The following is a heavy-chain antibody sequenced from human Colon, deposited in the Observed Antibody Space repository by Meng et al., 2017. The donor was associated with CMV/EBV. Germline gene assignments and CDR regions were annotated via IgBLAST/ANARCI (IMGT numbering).Heavy chain of an antibody. CDR2: ISYDGSNK. J-gene: IGHJ5*02. V-gene: IGHV3-30-3*01. CDR1: GFTFSSYA. CDR3: ARDRTIFGVVGWFDP. D-gene: IGHD3-3*01. Sequence: GGSLRLSCAASGFTFSSYAMHWVRQAPGKGLEWVAVISYDGSNKYYADSVKGRFTISRDNSKNTLYLQMNSLRAEDTAVYYCARDRTIFGVVGWFDPWGQGTLVTVSS.